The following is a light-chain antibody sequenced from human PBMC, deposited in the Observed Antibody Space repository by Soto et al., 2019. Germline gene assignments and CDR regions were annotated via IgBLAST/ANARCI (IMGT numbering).Light chain of an antibody. CDR1: QSVSSY. CDR3: QQYNNWPIT. CDR2: GAS. Sequence: EIVLTQSPATLSLSPGEGATLSCRASQSVSSYLAWYQQKPGQAPRLLIYGASTRATGIPARFSGSGSGTEFTLTISSLQSEDFAVYYCQQYNNWPITFGQGTRLEIK. V-gene: IGKV3-15*01. J-gene: IGKJ5*01.